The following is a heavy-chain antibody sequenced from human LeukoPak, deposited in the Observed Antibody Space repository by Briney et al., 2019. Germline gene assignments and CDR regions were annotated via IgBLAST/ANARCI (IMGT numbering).Heavy chain of an antibody. V-gene: IGHV1-2*02. CDR1: GYTFTDYY. J-gene: IGHJ4*02. CDR2: INPHSGGT. Sequence: GASVRVSCKASGYTFTDYYMHWVRQAPGQGLEWMGWINPHSGGTDHAQKLQGRVTMTTDTSTSTAYMELRSLRSDDTAVYYCARELIRGRYSSGPDYWGQGTLVTVSS. D-gene: IGHD6-19*01. CDR3: ARELIRGRYSSGPDY.